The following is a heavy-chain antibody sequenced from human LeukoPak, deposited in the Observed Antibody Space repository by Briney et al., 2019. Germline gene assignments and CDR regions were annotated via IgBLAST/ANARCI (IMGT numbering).Heavy chain of an antibody. J-gene: IGHJ4*02. D-gene: IGHD3-22*01. CDR2: ISGSGGST. Sequence: GGSLRLSCVASGLIFDDYTMHWVRQAPGKGLEWVSAISGSGGSTYYADSVKGRFTISRDNSKNTLYLQMNSLRAEDTAVYYCAKDLLPSTYYYDSSGSDYWGQGTLVTVSS. V-gene: IGHV3-23*01. CDR3: AKDLLPSTYYYDSSGSDY. CDR1: GLIFDDYT.